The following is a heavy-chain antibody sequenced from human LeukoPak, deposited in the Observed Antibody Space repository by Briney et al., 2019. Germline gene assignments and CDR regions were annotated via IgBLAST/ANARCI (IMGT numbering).Heavy chain of an antibody. CDR3: ARSLVVGATYPYH. J-gene: IGHJ5*02. D-gene: IGHD1-26*01. CDR1: GFTFSSYG. CDR2: ISSSSSTI. V-gene: IGHV3-48*01. Sequence: GGSLRLSCGASGFTFSSYGMTWVRQAPGKGLEWVSYISSSSSTIYYADSVKGRFTISRDNAKNSLYLQLNILRAEDTAVYYCARSLVVGATYPYHWGQGTLVTVSS.